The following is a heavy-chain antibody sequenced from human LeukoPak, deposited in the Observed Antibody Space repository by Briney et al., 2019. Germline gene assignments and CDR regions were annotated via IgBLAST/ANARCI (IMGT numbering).Heavy chain of an antibody. V-gene: IGHV4-34*01. J-gene: IGHJ3*02. CDR2: INHSGST. CDR3: ARLAPRYSGSRGAFDI. CDR1: GGSFSGYY. D-gene: IGHD1-26*01. Sequence: PSETLSLTCAVYGGSFSGYYWNWIRQPPGKGLEWIGEINHSGSTNYNPSLKSRVTISVDTSKNQFSLKLSSVTAADTAVYYCARLAPRYSGSRGAFDIWGQGTMVTVSS.